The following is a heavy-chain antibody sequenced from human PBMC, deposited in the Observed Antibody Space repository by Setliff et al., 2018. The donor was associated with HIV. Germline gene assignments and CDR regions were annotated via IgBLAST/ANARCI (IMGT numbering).Heavy chain of an antibody. CDR1: GFRFSGSG. D-gene: IGHD1-1*01. Sequence: GGSLRLSCAASGFRFSGSGMHWVRQAPGKGLEWVSFIRYDDSTGYYADSVKGRFTISRDNSRNTLYMQMNSLRVEDTAMYYCAKDYPRNAPSDSWTYKDWLNPWGQGTLVTVSS. V-gene: IGHV3-30*02. CDR3: AKDYPRNAPSDSWTYKDWLNP. CDR2: IRYDDSTG. J-gene: IGHJ5*02.